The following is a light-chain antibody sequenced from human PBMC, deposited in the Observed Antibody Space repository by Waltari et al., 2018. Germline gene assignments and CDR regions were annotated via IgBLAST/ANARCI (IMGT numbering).Light chain of an antibody. V-gene: IGLV2-8*01. CDR2: KVS. CDR3: SSYGGSNNLL. CDR1: STDIGGSNY. J-gene: IGLJ3*02. Sequence: QSALTQPPSTSGSPGQSVTISCIGTSTDIGGSNYVSWYQQHPGKAHRLLIYKVSERPSGVPDRFSASKSGNTASLTVSGLQAEDEAHYYCSSYGGSNNLLFGGGTKLTVL.